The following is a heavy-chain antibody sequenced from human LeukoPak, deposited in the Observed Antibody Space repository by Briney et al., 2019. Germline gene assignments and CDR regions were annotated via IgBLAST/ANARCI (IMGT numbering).Heavy chain of an antibody. D-gene: IGHD6-6*01. V-gene: IGHV1-8*03. CDR1: GYTFTSYD. CDR3: ARGRAARREVSPYFDY. J-gene: IGHJ4*02. CDR2: MNPNSGNT. Sequence: GASVKVSRTASGYTFTSYDINWVRQATGQGLEWMGWMNPNSGNTGYAQKFQGRVTITRNTSISTAHMELSSLRSEDTAVYYCARGRAARREVSPYFDYWGQGTLVTVSS.